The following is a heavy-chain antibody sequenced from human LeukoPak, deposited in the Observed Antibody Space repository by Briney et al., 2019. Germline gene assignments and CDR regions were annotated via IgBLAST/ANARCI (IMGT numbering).Heavy chain of an antibody. J-gene: IGHJ5*02. D-gene: IGHD3-3*01. CDR2: IYHSGST. V-gene: IGHV4-30-2*01. CDR3: ARGRNFGVVIPYNWFDP. CDR1: GGSISSGGYS. Sequence: SETLSLTCAVSGGSISSGGYSWSWIRQPPGKGLEWIGYIYHSGSTYYNPSLKSRVTISVDRSKNQFSLKLSSVTAADTAVYYCARGRNFGVVIPYNWFDPWGQGTLVTVSS.